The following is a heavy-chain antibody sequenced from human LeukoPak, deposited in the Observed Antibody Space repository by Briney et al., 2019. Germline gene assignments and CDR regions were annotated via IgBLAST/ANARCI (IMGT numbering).Heavy chain of an antibody. D-gene: IGHD7-27*01. CDR2: ISGSGVT. Sequence: GGSLRLSCAASGFTFSSYVMTWVRQAPGKGLEWVSGISGSGVTDYADSVKGRFTISRDNSKNTLYLQMNSLRAEDTAVYYCAKDLNWGGRWGQGTLVTVSS. J-gene: IGHJ4*02. V-gene: IGHV3-23*01. CDR1: GFTFSSYV. CDR3: AKDLNWGGR.